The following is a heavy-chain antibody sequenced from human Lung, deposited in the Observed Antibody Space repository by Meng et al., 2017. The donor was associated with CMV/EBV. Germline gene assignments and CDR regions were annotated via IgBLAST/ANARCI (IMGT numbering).Heavy chain of an antibody. CDR2: ISYDGFNK. J-gene: IGHJ5*02. CDR3: ARDLLSSSSWSPPLSFDP. D-gene: IGHD6-13*01. CDR1: AFTFNNYA. V-gene: IGHV3-30-3*01. Sequence: GGSXRLXCAASAFTFNNYAMHWVRQAPGKGLEWVAVISYDGFNKYYADSVNGRFTISRDNSKNTLYLQMNSLRAEDTAVYYCARDLLSSSSWSPPLSFDPXGQGTLVTVSS.